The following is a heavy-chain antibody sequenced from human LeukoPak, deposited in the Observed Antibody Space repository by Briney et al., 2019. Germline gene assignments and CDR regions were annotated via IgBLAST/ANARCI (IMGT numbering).Heavy chain of an antibody. D-gene: IGHD4-23*01. Sequence: ASVNVSCKVSGYTLTELSMHWVRQAPGKGLEWMGGFDPEDGETIYAQKFQGRVTMTEDTSTDTAYMELSSLRSEDTAVYYCATVCGSAVTTAVPCFDYWGQGTLVTVSS. J-gene: IGHJ4*02. V-gene: IGHV1-24*01. CDR1: GYTLTELS. CDR2: FDPEDGET. CDR3: ATVCGSAVTTAVPCFDY.